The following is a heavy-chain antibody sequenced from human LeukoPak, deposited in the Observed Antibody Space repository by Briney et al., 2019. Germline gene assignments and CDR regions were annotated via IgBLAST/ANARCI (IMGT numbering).Heavy chain of an antibody. CDR1: GFTVSSNY. CDR3: ARCTYYYDSSGPTDAFDI. V-gene: IGHV3-53*01. Sequence: GGSLRLSCAASGFTVSSNYMSWVRQAPGKGLEWVSVIYSGGSTYYADSVKGRFTISRDNSKNTLYLQMNSLRAEDTAVYYCARCTYYYDSSGPTDAFDIWAKGQWSPSLQ. D-gene: IGHD3-22*01. J-gene: IGHJ3*02. CDR2: IYSGGST.